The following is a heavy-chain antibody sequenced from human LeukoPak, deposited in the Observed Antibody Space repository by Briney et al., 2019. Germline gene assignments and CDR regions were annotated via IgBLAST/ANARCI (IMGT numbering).Heavy chain of an antibody. CDR1: GGTFSSYG. CDR2: IIPMFGTT. Sequence: GASVKVSCKASGGTFSSYGLSWVRQAPGQGLEWMGEIIPMFGTTNYAQKLQGRVTITADKFPSTAYMELSSLTSEDTAVYYCARTLRLYLDAFDIWGQGTMVTVSS. CDR3: ARTLRLYLDAFDI. V-gene: IGHV1-69*06. J-gene: IGHJ3*02. D-gene: IGHD3-16*02.